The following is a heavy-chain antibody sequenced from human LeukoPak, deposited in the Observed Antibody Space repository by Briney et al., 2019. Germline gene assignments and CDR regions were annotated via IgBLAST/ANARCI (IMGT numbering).Heavy chain of an antibody. Sequence: PGGSLRLSCVASGFTFSTYEFNWVRQAPGKGLEWISYISSNNDLIYYADSVRGRFTVSRDNSKNTLYLQMNSLRAEGTAVYYCAKWSSSGQGPNFDNWGQGTLVTVSS. CDR1: GFTFSTYE. V-gene: IGHV3-48*03. D-gene: IGHD6-19*01. J-gene: IGHJ4*02. CDR2: ISSNNDLI. CDR3: AKWSSSGQGPNFDN.